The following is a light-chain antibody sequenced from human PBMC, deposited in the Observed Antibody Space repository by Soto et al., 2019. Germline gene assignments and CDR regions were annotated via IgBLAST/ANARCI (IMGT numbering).Light chain of an antibody. CDR1: SSNIGAGYG. V-gene: IGLV1-40*01. CDR3: QSYDNNLNGGV. J-gene: IGLJ3*02. CDR2: GNN. Sequence: VLTQPPSVSGAPGQRVTISCTGSSSNIGAGYGVHWYQQAPGAVPKLIIYGNNNRPSGVPDRISGSKSGTSVTLAITGLQADDEADYYCQSYDNNLNGGVFGGGTKLTVL.